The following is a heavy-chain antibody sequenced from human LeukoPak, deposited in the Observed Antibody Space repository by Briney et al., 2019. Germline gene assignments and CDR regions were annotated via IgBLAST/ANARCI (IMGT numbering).Heavy chain of an antibody. V-gene: IGHV3-30*03. J-gene: IGHJ4*02. D-gene: IGHD3-10*01. Sequence: GSLRLSCAVSGFTFSSYGMHWVRQAPGKGLEWVAVISYDGSNKYYADSVKGRFTISRDNSKNTLYLQMNSLRADDTAVYYCARPSNVYYFASGSYPDYWGQRTLVTVSS. CDR1: GFTFSSYG. CDR3: ARPSNVYYFASGSYPDY. CDR2: ISYDGSNK.